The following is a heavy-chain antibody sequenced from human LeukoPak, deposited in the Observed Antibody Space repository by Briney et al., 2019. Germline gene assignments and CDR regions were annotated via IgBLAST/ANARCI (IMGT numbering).Heavy chain of an antibody. D-gene: IGHD3-3*01. V-gene: IGHV1-18*01. CDR3: AASYDFWSGYHDGYYYGMDV. CDR1: GGTYTSYG. CDR2: ISAYNGNT. J-gene: IGHJ6*02. Sequence: GASVTVSCKASGGTYTSYGISWVRQAPGQGLEWMGWISAYNGNTNYAQKPQGRVTMTTDTSTSTAYMELRSLRSDDTAVYYCAASYDFWSGYHDGYYYGMDVWGQGTTVTVS.